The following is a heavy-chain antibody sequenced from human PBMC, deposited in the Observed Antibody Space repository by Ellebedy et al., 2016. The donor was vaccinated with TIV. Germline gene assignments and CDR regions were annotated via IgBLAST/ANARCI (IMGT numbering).Heavy chain of an antibody. V-gene: IGHV4-59*02. J-gene: IGHJ4*02. Sequence: SETLSLTXTVSGGSVRRYYLNWIRQPPGKGLEWIGYVFFSGSTKYNPSLKSRVTISVATSTNQLSLKLNSVTAADTAVYYCATSQYCGGDCFLDHWGQGTLVTVAS. D-gene: IGHD2-21*02. CDR1: GGSVRRYY. CDR3: ATSQYCGGDCFLDH. CDR2: VFFSGST.